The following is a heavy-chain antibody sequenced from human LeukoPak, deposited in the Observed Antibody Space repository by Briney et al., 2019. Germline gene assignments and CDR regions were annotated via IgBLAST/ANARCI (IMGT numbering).Heavy chain of an antibody. CDR1: GFTFSSYD. D-gene: IGHD6-19*01. Sequence: PGGSLRLSCAASGFTFSSYDMHWVRQVTGKGLEWVSAIGNAGDPSYSGSVKGRFTISREISKNSLYLQMNSLRDGDTAVYYCVRASRGWYYFDYWGQGTLVTVSS. J-gene: IGHJ4*02. CDR3: VRASRGWYYFDY. CDR2: IGNAGDP. V-gene: IGHV3-13*05.